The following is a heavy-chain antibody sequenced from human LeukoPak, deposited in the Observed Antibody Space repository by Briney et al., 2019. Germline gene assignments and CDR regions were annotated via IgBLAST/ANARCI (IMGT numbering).Heavy chain of an antibody. V-gene: IGHV4-59*12. CDR3: ARDGQQLDFLDGMDV. D-gene: IGHD6-13*01. Sequence: PSETLSLTCTVSGASISSYYWGWIRQPPGKGLEWTGYVYYSGSTKYNPSLKSRVTISVDTSKNQFSLKLTSVTAADTAVYYCARDGQQLDFLDGMDVWGQGTTVTVSS. J-gene: IGHJ6*02. CDR1: GASISSYY. CDR2: VYYSGST.